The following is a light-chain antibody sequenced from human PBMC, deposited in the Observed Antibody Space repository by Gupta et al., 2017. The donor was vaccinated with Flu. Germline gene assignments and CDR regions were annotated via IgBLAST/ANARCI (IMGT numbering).Light chain of an antibody. J-gene: IGKJ2*01. V-gene: IGKV3-11*01. CDR2: EAS. Sequence: EIVLTQSPATLSLSPGERATLSCRASQSVSSYLAWDQQKPGQDTRLLIYEASNRATGILARFSGSGSGTDFTRTSSSIEPEDFAGYDGQQRYIFGRGTKLEIK. CDR1: QSVSSY. CDR3: QQRYI.